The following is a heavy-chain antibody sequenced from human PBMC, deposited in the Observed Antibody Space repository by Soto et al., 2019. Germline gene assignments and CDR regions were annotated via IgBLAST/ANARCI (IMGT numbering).Heavy chain of an antibody. V-gene: IGHV4-39*01. J-gene: IGHJ5*02. CDR2: IYYSGST. D-gene: IGHD6-6*01. CDR3: ARLSMGLVPVNWFDP. Sequence: QLQLQESGPGLVKPSETLSLTCTVSGGSISSSSYYWGWIRQPPGKGLEWIGSIYYSGSTYYNPSLKSRVTISVDTSKNQFSLKLSSVTAADTAVYYCARLSMGLVPVNWFDPWCQGTLVTVSS. CDR1: GGSISSSSYY.